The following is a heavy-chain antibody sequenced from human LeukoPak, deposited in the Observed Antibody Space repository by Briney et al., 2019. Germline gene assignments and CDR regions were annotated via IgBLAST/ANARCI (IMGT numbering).Heavy chain of an antibody. V-gene: IGHV4-59*07. CDR1: GGSISSYY. CDR3: ARGVYIAAAQYGY. D-gene: IGHD6-13*01. Sequence: SDTLSLTCTVSGGSISSYYWSWIRQPPGKGLKWIGYIYYSGTTNYNPSLKSRVTISVDTSKNQFSLKLSSVTAADTAVYYCARGVYIAAAQYGYWGQGTLVTVSS. J-gene: IGHJ4*02. CDR2: IYYSGTT.